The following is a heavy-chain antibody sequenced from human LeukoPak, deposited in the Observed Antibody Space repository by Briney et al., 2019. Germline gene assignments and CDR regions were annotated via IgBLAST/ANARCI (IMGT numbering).Heavy chain of an antibody. CDR3: ARHSYGEYYHLDY. J-gene: IGHJ4*02. CDR2: IYYSGSA. CDR1: GGSISSYY. D-gene: IGHD3-10*01. V-gene: IGHV4-59*08. Sequence: SETLSLTCTVSGGSISSYYWSWIRQPPGKGLEWIGYIYYSGSANYNPSLKSRVTISVDTSKNQFSLKLSSVTAADTAVYYCARHSYGEYYHLDYWGQGTLVTVSS.